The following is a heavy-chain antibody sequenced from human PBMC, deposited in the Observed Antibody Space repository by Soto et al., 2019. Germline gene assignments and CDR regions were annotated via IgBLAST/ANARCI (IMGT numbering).Heavy chain of an antibody. CDR2: ISAYNGNT. CDR3: ASSPATVTINWFDP. J-gene: IGHJ5*02. CDR1: GYTFTSYG. D-gene: IGHD4-17*01. V-gene: IGHV1-18*01. Sequence: ASVKVSCKASGYTFTSYGISWVRQAPGQGLEWMGWISAYNGNTNYAQKLQGRVTMTTDTSTSTAYMELRSLRSDDTAVYYCASSPATVTINWFDPWGQGTLVTVSS.